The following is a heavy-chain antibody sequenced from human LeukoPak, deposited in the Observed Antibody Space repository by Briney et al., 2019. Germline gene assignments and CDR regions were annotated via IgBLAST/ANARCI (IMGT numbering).Heavy chain of an antibody. Sequence: SETLSLTCAVYGGSFSGYYWSWIRQPPGKGLEWIGEINHSGSTNYNPSLKSRVTISVDTSKNQFSLKLSPVTAADTAVYYCARGPPWLVLSYWGQGTLVTVSS. CDR3: ARGPPWLVLSY. J-gene: IGHJ4*02. CDR2: INHSGST. V-gene: IGHV4-34*01. D-gene: IGHD6-19*01. CDR1: GGSFSGYY.